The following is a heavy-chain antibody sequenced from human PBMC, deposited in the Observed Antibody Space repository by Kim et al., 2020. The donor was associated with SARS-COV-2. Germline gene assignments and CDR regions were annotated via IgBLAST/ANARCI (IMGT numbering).Heavy chain of an antibody. D-gene: IGHD2-2*01. CDR3: AKQNKRYCSSTSCYGELDY. J-gene: IGHJ4*02. V-gene: IGHV3-33*06. Sequence: GRFTISRDNSKNTLYLQMNSLRAEDTAVYYCAKQNKRYCSSTSCYGELDYWGQGTLVTVSS.